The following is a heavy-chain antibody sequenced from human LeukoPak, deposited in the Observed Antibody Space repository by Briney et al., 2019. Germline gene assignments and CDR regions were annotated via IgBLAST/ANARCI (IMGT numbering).Heavy chain of an antibody. CDR2: IYYSGST. J-gene: IGHJ3*02. V-gene: IGHV4-59*01. D-gene: IGHD6-13*01. CDR3: ARTGGPTYKSSWFI. Sequence: KPSETLSLTCTVSGGSINSYYWSWIRQPPGKGLEWIGYIYYSGSTNYNPSLKSRVTISADTSKNQLSLKLSSVTAADTAVYYCARTGGPTYKSSWFIWGQGTMVTVSS. CDR1: GGSINSYY.